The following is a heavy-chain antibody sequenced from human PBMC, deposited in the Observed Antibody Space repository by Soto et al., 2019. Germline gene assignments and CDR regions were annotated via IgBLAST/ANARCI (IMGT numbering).Heavy chain of an antibody. V-gene: IGHV4-34*01. D-gene: IGHD4-17*01. CDR1: GGSFSGYY. Sequence: SETLSLTCAVYGGSFSGYYWSWIRQPPGKGLEWIGEINHSGSTNYNPSLKSRVTISVDTSKNQFSLKLSSVTAADTAVYYCARSHGDHYYFDYWGQGTLVTVSS. CDR3: ARSHGDHYYFDY. CDR2: INHSGST. J-gene: IGHJ4*02.